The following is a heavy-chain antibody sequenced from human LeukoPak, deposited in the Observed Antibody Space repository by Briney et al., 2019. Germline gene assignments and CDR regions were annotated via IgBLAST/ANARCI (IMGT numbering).Heavy chain of an antibody. D-gene: IGHD6-19*01. J-gene: IGHJ5*02. V-gene: IGHV3-30*18. CDR1: GFTFSSYG. Sequence: GRSLRLSCAASGFTFSSYGIHWVRQAPGKGLEWEAVISYDGSNKYYADSVKGRFTISRDNSKNTLYLQMNSLRAEDTAVYYCAKGVSLYSSGWYETWGQGTLVTVSS. CDR3: AKGVSLYSSGWYET. CDR2: ISYDGSNK.